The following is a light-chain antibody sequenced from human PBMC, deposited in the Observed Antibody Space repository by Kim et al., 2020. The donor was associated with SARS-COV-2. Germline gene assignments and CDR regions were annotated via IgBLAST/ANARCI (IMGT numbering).Light chain of an antibody. V-gene: IGKV3-20*01. Sequence: SPGERATLSCRASQSISNNYVAWYQQKPGQAPRLLIYGASNRATGIPDRFSGSGSGTDFTLTISGLDPEDFTVYYCQQYDGSLWTFGQGTKVDIK. CDR3: QQYDGSLWT. CDR1: QSISNNY. J-gene: IGKJ1*01. CDR2: GAS.